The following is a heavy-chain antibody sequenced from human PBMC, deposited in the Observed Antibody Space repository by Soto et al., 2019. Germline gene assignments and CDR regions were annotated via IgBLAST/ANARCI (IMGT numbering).Heavy chain of an antibody. D-gene: IGHD2-2*02. CDR2: IIPILGIA. J-gene: IGHJ4*02. V-gene: IGHV1-69*04. CDR3: ARDEGYCSSTSCYSPLNNYFDY. CDR1: GGAFSSYT. Sequence: GASVKVSCKASGGAFSSYTISWVRQAPGQGLEWMGRIIPILGIANYAQKFQGRVTITADKSTSTAYMELSSLRSEDTAVYYCARDEGYCSSTSCYSPLNNYFDYWGQGTLVTVSS.